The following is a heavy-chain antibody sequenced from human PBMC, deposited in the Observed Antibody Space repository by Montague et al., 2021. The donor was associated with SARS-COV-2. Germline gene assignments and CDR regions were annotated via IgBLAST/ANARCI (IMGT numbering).Heavy chain of an antibody. D-gene: IGHD2/OR15-2a*01. J-gene: IGHJ4*02. V-gene: IGHV4-4*02. CDR2: IFHDGTS. CDR1: GESMTRSW. CDR3: TRARSKAIDY. Sequence: SETLSLTCAVSGESMTRSWWTRVRQPPGQRLQWIGEIFHDGTSRSNYNPALKSRVTISIDTSKNQFFLRLSSVTAADTALYFCTRARSKAIDYWGQGALVTVSS.